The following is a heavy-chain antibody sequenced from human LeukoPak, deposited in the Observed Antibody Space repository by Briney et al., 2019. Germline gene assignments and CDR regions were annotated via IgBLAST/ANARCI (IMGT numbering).Heavy chain of an antibody. Sequence: PGGSLRLSCEASGFTFNTYSMNWARQAPGKGLEWVSSIDSSGGYMFYADSVKGRFIISRDNAKNSLFLQVNRLRAEDTAVYYCATESGWLFDYWGQGTLVTVSS. CDR2: IDSSGGYM. CDR1: GFTFNTYS. J-gene: IGHJ4*02. V-gene: IGHV3-21*06. D-gene: IGHD5-12*01. CDR3: ATESGWLFDY.